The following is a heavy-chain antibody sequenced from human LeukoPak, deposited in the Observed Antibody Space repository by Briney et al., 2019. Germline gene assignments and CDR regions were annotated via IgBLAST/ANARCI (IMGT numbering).Heavy chain of an antibody. CDR2: ISSSSSYI. CDR1: GFTFSSYT. V-gene: IGHV3-21*01. D-gene: IGHD2-15*01. Sequence: GGSLRLSCAASGFTFSSYTMNWVRQAPGKGLEWVSYISSSSSYIYYADSVKGRFTISRDTADNSMYLQMNSLRAENTAVYYCATGLEGYCSSGGCYYGMDVWGQGTTVTVSS. J-gene: IGHJ6*01. CDR3: ATGLEGYCSSGGCYYGMDV.